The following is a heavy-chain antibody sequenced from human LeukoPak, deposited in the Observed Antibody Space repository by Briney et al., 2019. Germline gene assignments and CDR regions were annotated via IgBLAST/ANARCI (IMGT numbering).Heavy chain of an antibody. Sequence: ASVKVSCKASGYTFTSYDINWVRQATGQGLEWMGWMNPNSGNTGYAQKFQGRVTMTTNTSISTAYMELSSLRSEDTAVYYCARGIVVVVAADNWFDPWGQGTLVTVSS. CDR3: ARGIVVVVAADNWFDP. V-gene: IGHV1-8*01. J-gene: IGHJ5*02. CDR2: MNPNSGNT. CDR1: GYTFTSYD. D-gene: IGHD2-15*01.